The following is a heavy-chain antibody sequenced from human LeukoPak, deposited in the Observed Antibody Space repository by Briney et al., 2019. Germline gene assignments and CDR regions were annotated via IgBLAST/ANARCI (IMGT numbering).Heavy chain of an antibody. CDR2: IYTSGST. CDR1: GGSISSYY. CDR3: ARAPKGVVLRFWEWSTRGGEFDS. D-gene: IGHD3-3*01. J-gene: IGHJ4*02. Sequence: PSETLSLTCTVSGGSISSYYWSWIRQPAGKGLEWIGRIYTSGSTNYNPSLKSRVTMSVDTSKNQFSLKLSSVTAADTAVYYCARAPKGVVLRFWEWSTRGGEFDSWGQGTLVTVSS. V-gene: IGHV4-4*07.